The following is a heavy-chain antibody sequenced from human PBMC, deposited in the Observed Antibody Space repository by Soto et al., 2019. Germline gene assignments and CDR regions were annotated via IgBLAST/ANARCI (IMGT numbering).Heavy chain of an antibody. CDR3: ARVPWWELLFGWFDP. V-gene: IGHV4-34*01. D-gene: IGHD1-26*01. J-gene: IGHJ5*02. Sequence: TLSLTCAVYGGSFSGYYWSWIRQPPGKGLEWIGEINHSGSTNYNPSLKSRVTISVDTSKNQFSLKLSSVTAADTAVYYCARVPWWELLFGWFDPWGQGTLVTVSS. CDR1: GGSFSGYY. CDR2: INHSGST.